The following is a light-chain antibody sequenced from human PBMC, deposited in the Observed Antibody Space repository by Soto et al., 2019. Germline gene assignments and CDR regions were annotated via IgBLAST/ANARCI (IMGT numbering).Light chain of an antibody. CDR2: RAS. Sequence: DIQMTQSTSSLSASVGERVTITCRASQSVSTWLAWFQQKPGKAPKLLIYRASSLEGGAPSRFSGSGSGTEFTLTISSLQPDDFATYYCQQYDDYPWTFGQGTKVDI. CDR3: QQYDDYPWT. CDR1: QSVSTW. J-gene: IGKJ1*01. V-gene: IGKV1-5*03.